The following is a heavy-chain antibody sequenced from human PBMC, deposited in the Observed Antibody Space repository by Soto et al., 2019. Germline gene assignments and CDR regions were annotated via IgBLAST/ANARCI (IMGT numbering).Heavy chain of an antibody. CDR2: IIPIFGTA. CDR3: ARSRKYVVVPAATDYYYYGMDV. V-gene: IGHV1-69*13. CDR1: GGTFSSYA. Sequence: SVKVSCKASGGTFSSYAISWVRQAPGQGLEWMGGIIPIFGTANYAQKFQGRVTITADESTSTAYMELSSLRSEDTAVYYCARSRKYVVVPAATDYYYYGMDVWGQGTTVTVS. D-gene: IGHD2-2*01. J-gene: IGHJ6*02.